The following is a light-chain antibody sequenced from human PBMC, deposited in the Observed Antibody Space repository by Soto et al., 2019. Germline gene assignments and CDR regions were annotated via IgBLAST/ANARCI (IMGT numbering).Light chain of an antibody. V-gene: IGLV2-8*01. CDR2: EVT. CDR3: SSYAGGSNVL. CDR1: SSDIGGYNY. J-gene: IGLJ2*01. Sequence: QSALTQPPSASGSPGQSVTISCTGTSSDIGGYNYVSWYQQHPGQAPKLMIFEVTERPSGVPDRFSGSKSGNTASLTVSGLQAEDEADYYCSSYAGGSNVLFGGGTKLTVL.